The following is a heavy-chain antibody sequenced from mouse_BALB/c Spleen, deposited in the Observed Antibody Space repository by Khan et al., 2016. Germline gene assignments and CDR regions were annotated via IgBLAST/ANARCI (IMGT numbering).Heavy chain of an antibody. CDR2: INSGSGGT. CDR3: ARYDGNYYAMNS. V-gene: IGHV1-54*01. J-gene: IGHJ4*01. D-gene: IGHD2-3*01. Sequence: VQLQESGAELVRPGTSVKVSCKASGYAFTNYLIEWVKQRPGQGLEWIGVINSGSGGTNYNEKFKGKATLTADKSYSTAYMQLSSLTSDNSAVYYCARYDGNYYAMNSWGQGTSVTVSS. CDR1: GYAFTNYL.